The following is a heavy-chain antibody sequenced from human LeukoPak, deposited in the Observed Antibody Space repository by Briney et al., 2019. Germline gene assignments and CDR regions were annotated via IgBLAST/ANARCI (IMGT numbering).Heavy chain of an antibody. V-gene: IGHV3-23*01. CDR3: VRESPVAAVGRSWFDP. J-gene: IGHJ5*02. Sequence: WGSLRLSCAASGFTFSSDAMSWVRQAPGEGLEWVSTVSGSGGNTYYADSVKGRFTISRDNTKNTLYLQMNSLRAEDTAVYYCVRESPVAAVGRSWFDPWGQGTLVTVSS. CDR1: GFTFSSDA. CDR2: VSGSGGNT. D-gene: IGHD6-13*01.